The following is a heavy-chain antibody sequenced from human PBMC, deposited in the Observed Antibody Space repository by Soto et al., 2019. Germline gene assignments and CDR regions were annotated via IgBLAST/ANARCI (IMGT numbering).Heavy chain of an antibody. V-gene: IGHV3-21*01. D-gene: IGHD2-15*01. CDR1: GFTFSSYS. Sequence: PGGSLRLSCATSGFTFSSYSINWVRQAPGMGLEWVSSISSSSRYIYYADSVRGRFTISRDNAKNSLYLQINSLRAEDTAVYYCARDRLVAATSAPPYCYYGMDVWGQGTTVTVSS. J-gene: IGHJ6*02. CDR2: ISSSSRYI. CDR3: ARDRLVAATSAPPYCYYGMDV.